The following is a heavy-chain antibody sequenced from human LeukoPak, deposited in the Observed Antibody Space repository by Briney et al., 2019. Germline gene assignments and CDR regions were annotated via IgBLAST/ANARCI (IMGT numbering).Heavy chain of an antibody. CDR3: NVVVAATGAFDI. D-gene: IGHD2-15*01. J-gene: IGHJ3*02. V-gene: IGHV4-4*02. CDR2: IYHSGST. CDR1: GGSISSSNW. Sequence: PSGTLSLTCAVSGGSISSSNWWSWVRQPPGKGLEWIGEIYHSGSTNYNPSLESRVTISVDKSKNQFSLKLSSVTAADTAVYYCNVVVAATGAFDIWGQGTMVTVSS.